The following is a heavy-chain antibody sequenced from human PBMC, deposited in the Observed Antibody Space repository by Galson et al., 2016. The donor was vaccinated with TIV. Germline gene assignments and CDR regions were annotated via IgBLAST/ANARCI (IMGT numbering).Heavy chain of an antibody. CDR3: ARSGDYGDY. Sequence: SVKVSCKASGYTFTSYDITWVRQATGQGLEWMGWMNPNSGNTGYAQKFRGRVTMTRNTSVRTAYMELSSLRSEETAVYYCARSGDYGDYWGQGTLVTVSS. V-gene: IGHV1-8*02. D-gene: IGHD4-17*01. J-gene: IGHJ4*02. CDR1: GYTFTSYD. CDR2: MNPNSGNT.